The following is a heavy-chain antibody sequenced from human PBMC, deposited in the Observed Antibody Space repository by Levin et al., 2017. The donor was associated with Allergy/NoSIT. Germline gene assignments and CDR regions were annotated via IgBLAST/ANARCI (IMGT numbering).Heavy chain of an antibody. CDR2: ISYDGSSE. CDR3: ARDRGFSSGFDF. J-gene: IGHJ4*02. CDR1: GFTFNTSP. V-gene: IGHV3-30-3*01. Sequence: GGSLRLSCAASGFTFNTSPMHWVRQAPGKGLEWVAAISYDGSSEYYADSVKGRFTLSRDNSKTTLYLQMNSLRAEDTAVYYCARDRGFSSGFDFWGQGSLVTVSS. D-gene: IGHD5-18*01.